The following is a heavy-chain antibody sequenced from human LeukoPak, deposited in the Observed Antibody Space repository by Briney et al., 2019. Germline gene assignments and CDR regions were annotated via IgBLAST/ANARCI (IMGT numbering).Heavy chain of an antibody. CDR3: ARDRLTLWAAPSFDY. Sequence: ASVNVSCKASSYTFTSYGISWVRQAPGQGLEWMGWISAYNGNTNYAQKLQGRVTMTTDTSTSTAYMELRSLRSDDTAVYYCARDRLTLWAAPSFDYWGQGTLVTVSS. J-gene: IGHJ4*02. D-gene: IGHD6-13*01. CDR1: SYTFTSYG. V-gene: IGHV1-18*01. CDR2: ISAYNGNT.